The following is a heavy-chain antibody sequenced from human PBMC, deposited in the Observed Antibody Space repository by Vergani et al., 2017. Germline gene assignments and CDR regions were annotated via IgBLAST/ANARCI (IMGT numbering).Heavy chain of an antibody. D-gene: IGHD6-19*01. CDR3: VTSSGGYNPFDY. CDR2: IKSKTDGGTT. V-gene: IGHV3-15*01. CDR1: GFTFSNAW. J-gene: IGHJ4*02. Sequence: VQLVESGGGVVQPGRSLRLSCAASGFTFSNAWMSWVRQAPGKGLEWVGRIKSKTDGGTTDYAAPVKGRFTISRDDSKNTLYLQMNSLKTEDTAVYYCVTSSGGYNPFDYWGQGTLVTVSS.